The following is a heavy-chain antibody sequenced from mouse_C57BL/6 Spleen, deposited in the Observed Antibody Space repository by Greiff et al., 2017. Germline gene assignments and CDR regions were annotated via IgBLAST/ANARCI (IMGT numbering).Heavy chain of an antibody. CDR3: ARNEYDEGFFDY. J-gene: IGHJ2*01. V-gene: IGHV1-4*01. CDR1: GYTFTSYT. CDR2: INPSSGYT. Sequence: QVQLQQSGAELARPGASVKMSCKASGYTFTSYTMHWVKQRPGQGLEWIGYINPSSGYTKYNQKFKDKATLTADKSSSTAYMQLSSLTSEDSAVYYCARNEYDEGFFDYWGQGTTLTVSS. D-gene: IGHD2-4*01.